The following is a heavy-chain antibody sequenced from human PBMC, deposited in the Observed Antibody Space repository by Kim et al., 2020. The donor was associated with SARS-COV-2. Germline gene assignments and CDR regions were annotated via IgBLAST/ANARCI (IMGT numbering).Heavy chain of an antibody. CDR1: GFTFINYI. Sequence: GGSLRLSCAASGFTFINYIMNWVRQAPGKGLEWVSYINSDSRNIYYADSVKGRFTVSRDNAKNSLYIQMNSLRDEDTAVYYCARAESTGYYDDYWGQGTL. CDR3: ARAESTGYYDDY. V-gene: IGHV3-48*02. J-gene: IGHJ4*02. D-gene: IGHD3-22*01. CDR2: INSDSRNI.